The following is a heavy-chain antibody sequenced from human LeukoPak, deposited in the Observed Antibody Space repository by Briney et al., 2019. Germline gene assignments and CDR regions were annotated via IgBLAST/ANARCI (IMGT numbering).Heavy chain of an antibody. D-gene: IGHD4-17*01. Sequence: GGSLRLSCAASGFTFSSYSMNWVRQAPGKGLEWVSSISSSSSYIYYADSVKGRFTISRDNAKNSLYLQMNSLRAEDTAVYYCARDRDGDYPRAGYGMDVWGQGATVTVSS. J-gene: IGHJ6*02. V-gene: IGHV3-21*01. CDR1: GFTFSSYS. CDR3: ARDRDGDYPRAGYGMDV. CDR2: ISSSSSYI.